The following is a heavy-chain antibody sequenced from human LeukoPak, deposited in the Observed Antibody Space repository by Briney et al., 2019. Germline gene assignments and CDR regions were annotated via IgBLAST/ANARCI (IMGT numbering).Heavy chain of an antibody. CDR2: IFYSGST. CDR1: GGSISTSNYY. Sequence: SETLSLTCTVSGGSISTSNYYWGWIRQPPGKGLEWIGNIFYSGSTYYGPSLKSRLTISLDTSRNQFSLKLSSVTAADTAVYYCARAFRGIFGVFEAFDIWGQGTMVTVSS. J-gene: IGHJ3*02. CDR3: ARAFRGIFGVFEAFDI. D-gene: IGHD3-3*01. V-gene: IGHV4-39*07.